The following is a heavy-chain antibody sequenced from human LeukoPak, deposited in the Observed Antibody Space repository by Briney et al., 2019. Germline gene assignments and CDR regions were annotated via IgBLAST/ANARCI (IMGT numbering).Heavy chain of an antibody. CDR1: GFTFRDSA. Sequence: GGSLRPSCAASGFTFRDSAMTWVRQAPGKGLQWVSLISFSGDNTYYADSVKGRFTISRDNAKDTLYLQMNSLRAEDTAIYYCAKDRRIQLWLGFDYWGQGTLVTVSS. V-gene: IGHV3-23*01. CDR3: AKDRRIQLWLGFDY. CDR2: ISFSGDNT. J-gene: IGHJ4*02. D-gene: IGHD5-18*01.